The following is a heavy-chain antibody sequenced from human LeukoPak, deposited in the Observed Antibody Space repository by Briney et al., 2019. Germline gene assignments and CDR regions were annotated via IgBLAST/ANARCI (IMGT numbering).Heavy chain of an antibody. V-gene: IGHV4-4*07. Sequence: SETLSLTCTVSGGSISSYYWSWIRQPAGEGLEWIGRIYTSGSTNYNPSLKSRVTMSVDTSKNQFSLKLSSVTAADTAVYYCARVSRIVVVPAASYYFDYWGQGTLVTVSS. CDR3: ARVSRIVVVPAASYYFDY. J-gene: IGHJ4*02. CDR1: GGSISSYY. D-gene: IGHD2-2*01. CDR2: IYTSGST.